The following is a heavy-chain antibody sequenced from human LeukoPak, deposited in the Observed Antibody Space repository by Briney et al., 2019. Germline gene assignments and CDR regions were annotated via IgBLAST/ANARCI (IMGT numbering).Heavy chain of an antibody. Sequence: ASVTVSCKASGYTFTGYYMHWVRQAPGQGLEWMGWINPNSGGTNYAQKFQGWVTMTRDTSISTAYMELSRLRSDDTAVYYCARLLSSGALDYWGQGTLVTVSS. CDR1: GYTFTGYY. V-gene: IGHV1-2*04. D-gene: IGHD3-10*01. CDR2: INPNSGGT. J-gene: IGHJ4*02. CDR3: ARLLSSGALDY.